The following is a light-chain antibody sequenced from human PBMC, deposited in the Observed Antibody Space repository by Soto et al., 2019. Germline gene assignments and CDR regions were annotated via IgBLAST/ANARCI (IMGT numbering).Light chain of an antibody. J-gene: IGLJ1*01. CDR1: SIVVVGYDY. V-gene: IGLV2-11*01. CDR3: CSYAGSPYD. Sequence: QSVLTQPRSVSGSPGQSVAISCTGTSIVVVGYDYVSWFQQHPGKAPKLMIYDVTKRPSGVPDRFSGSKSGNTASLTISGLQAEDEADYYCCSYAGSPYDFGTGTKVTVL. CDR2: DVT.